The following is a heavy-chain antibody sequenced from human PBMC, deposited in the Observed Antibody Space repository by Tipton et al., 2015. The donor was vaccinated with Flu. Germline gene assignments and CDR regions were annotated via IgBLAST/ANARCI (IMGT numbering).Heavy chain of an antibody. CDR2: FSAYNGNG. D-gene: IGHD3-10*01. CDR3: ARGEFPARRLVALEI. J-gene: IGHJ3*02. V-gene: IGHV1-18*01. Sequence: QLVQSGAEVKKPGASVKVSCKASGYTFPSYGISWVRQAPGQGREWMGGFSAYNGNGIYAQKFQGRVTMTTDTSKSSAYMERRSLRTYDTAVYYCARGEFPARRLVALEIWGQGTMVTVSS. CDR1: GYTFPSYG.